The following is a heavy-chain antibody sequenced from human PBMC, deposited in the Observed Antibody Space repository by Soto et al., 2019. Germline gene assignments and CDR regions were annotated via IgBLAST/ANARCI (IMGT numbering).Heavy chain of an antibody. Sequence: GGSLRLSCAASGFTFSSYGMHWVRQAPGKGLEWVAVISYDGSNKYYADSVKGRFTISRDNSKNTLYLQMNSLRAEDTAVYYCSKGRRDHDSSGYAVGTWGQ. V-gene: IGHV3-30*18. CDR1: GFTFSSYG. D-gene: IGHD3-22*01. CDR2: ISYDGSNK. CDR3: SKGRRDHDSSGYAVGT. J-gene: IGHJ5*01.